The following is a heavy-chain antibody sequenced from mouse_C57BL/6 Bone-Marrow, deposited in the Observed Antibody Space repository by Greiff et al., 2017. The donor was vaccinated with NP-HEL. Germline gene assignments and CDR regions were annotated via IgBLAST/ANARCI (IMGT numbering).Heavy chain of an antibody. CDR1: GYTFTDYY. CDR3: ANYYGSSPFAY. Sequence: EVQLQQSGPVLVKPGASVKMSCKASGYTFTDYYMNWVKQSHGKSLEWIGVINPYNGGTSYNQKFKGKATLTVDKSSSTAYMQLNSLTSEDSAVFYGANYYGSSPFAYWGQGTTLTVSA. V-gene: IGHV1-19*01. D-gene: IGHD1-1*01. CDR2: INPYNGGT. J-gene: IGHJ2*01.